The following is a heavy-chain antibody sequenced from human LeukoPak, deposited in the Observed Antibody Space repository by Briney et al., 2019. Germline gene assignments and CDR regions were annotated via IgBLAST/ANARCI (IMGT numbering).Heavy chain of an antibody. CDR2: ISYDGSNK. V-gene: IGHV3-30-3*01. Sequence: GGSLRLSCAASGFTFSSYAMHWVRQAPGKGLEWVAVISYDGSNKYYADSVKGRFTISRDNSKNTLYLQMNSLRAEDTAVYYCARDQTFGGVTALDYWGQGTLVTVSS. J-gene: IGHJ4*02. CDR3: ARDQTFGGVTALDY. CDR1: GFTFSSYA. D-gene: IGHD3-16*01.